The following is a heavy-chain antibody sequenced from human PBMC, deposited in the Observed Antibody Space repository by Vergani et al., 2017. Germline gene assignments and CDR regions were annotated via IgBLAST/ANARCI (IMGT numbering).Heavy chain of an antibody. J-gene: IGHJ4*02. CDR3: AKQYFVSGNYLFDY. V-gene: IGHV3-21*04. CDR2: ISSSSSYI. D-gene: IGHD3-10*01. CDR1: GFTFSSYS. Sequence: QVVESGGGLVKPWGSLRLSCAASGFTFSSYSMNWVRQAPGKGLEWVSSISSSSSYIYYADSVKGRFTISRDNSKNMLFLQMNNLRTEDTAIYYCAKQYFVSGNYLFDYWGQGTLVTVSS.